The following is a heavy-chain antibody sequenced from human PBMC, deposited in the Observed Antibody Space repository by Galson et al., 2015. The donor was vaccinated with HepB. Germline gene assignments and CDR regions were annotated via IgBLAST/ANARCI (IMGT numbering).Heavy chain of an antibody. Sequence: SLRLSCAASGFTFSSYGMHWVRQAPGKGLEWVAFIRYDGSNKYYADSVKGRFTISRDNSKNTLYLQMNSLRAEDTAVYYCAKDGAEWHHVVYYYYGMDVWGQGTTVTVSS. J-gene: IGHJ6*02. CDR2: IRYDGSNK. D-gene: IGHD3-3*01. CDR1: GFTFSSYG. CDR3: AKDGAEWHHVVYYYYGMDV. V-gene: IGHV3-30*02.